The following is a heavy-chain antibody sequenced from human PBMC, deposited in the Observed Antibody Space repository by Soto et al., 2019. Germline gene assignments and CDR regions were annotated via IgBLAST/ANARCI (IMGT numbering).Heavy chain of an antibody. Sequence: QVQLVESGGAVVQPGRSLRLSCAASGFAFSSYAMHWVRQAPGKGLEWVAVISYNGDTTYYAESVKGRFTITTDNSKNTLYLQMNSLRAEDTAVYYCARDQSPSPPDYCDYWGQGTLVTVSS. CDR2: ISYNGDTT. CDR3: ARDQSPSPPDYCDY. V-gene: IGHV3-30-3*01. J-gene: IGHJ4*02. CDR1: GFAFSSYA.